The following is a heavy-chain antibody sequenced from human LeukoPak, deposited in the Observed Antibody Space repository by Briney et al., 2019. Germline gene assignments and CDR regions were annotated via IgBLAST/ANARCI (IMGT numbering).Heavy chain of an antibody. V-gene: IGHV3-33*01. CDR1: GFTFSTYG. CDR3: ARAVGPFDF. Sequence: PERSLRLSCAASGFTFSTYGMHWVRQAPGKGLEWVAVIWYDGSIKYYADSVKGRFTISRDNSKNTLYLQMNSLRAEDTAVYYCARAVGPFDFWGPGTIVIVSS. CDR2: IWYDGSIK. J-gene: IGHJ3*01.